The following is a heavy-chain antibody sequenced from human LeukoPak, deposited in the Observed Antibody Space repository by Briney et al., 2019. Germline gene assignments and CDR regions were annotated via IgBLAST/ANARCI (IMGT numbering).Heavy chain of an antibody. CDR3: ARGYDCSSTSCYADFDY. CDR1: GYTFTGYY. CDR2: INPNSGGT. V-gene: IGHV1-2*04. Sequence: ASVKVSCKASGYTFTGYYMHWVRQAPGQGLGWMGWINPNSGGTNYAQKFQGWVTMTRDTSISTAYMEPSRLRSDDTAVYYCARGYDCSSTSCYADFDYWGQGTLVTVSS. J-gene: IGHJ4*02. D-gene: IGHD2-2*01.